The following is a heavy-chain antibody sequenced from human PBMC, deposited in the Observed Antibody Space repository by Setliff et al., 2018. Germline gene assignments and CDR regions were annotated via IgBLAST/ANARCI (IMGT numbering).Heavy chain of an antibody. D-gene: IGHD3-16*01. CDR1: GFTFYNYW. CDR3: ARDQGSYGYRAFDS. Sequence: PGGSLRLSCAASGFTFYNYWMHWVRQAPGKGLVWVSRKSDGTSISYADSVKGRFTISRDNAQNTLYLQMNSLRAEDTAVYYCARDQGSYGYRAFDSWGKGTTVTVSS. V-gene: IGHV3-74*01. J-gene: IGHJ6*04. CDR2: KSDGTSI.